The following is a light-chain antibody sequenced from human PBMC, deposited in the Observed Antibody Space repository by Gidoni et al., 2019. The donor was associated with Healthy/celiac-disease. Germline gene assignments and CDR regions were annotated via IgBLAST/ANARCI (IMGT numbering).Light chain of an antibody. CDR3: QQYDNIPVT. CDR2: DAT. J-gene: IGKJ5*01. Sequence: DIQMTQSPSSLSASVGDRVTIPCQTSKDISNYLNGYQQKPGQTPKLLIYDATNLETRVPSRFSGSGSGTDVTFTISSRQPEDISTYYCQQYDNIPVTFGQGTQLEIK. CDR1: KDISNY. V-gene: IGKV1-33*01.